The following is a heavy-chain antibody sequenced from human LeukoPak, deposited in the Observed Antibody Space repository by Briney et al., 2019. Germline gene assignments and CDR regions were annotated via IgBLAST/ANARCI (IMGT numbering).Heavy chain of an antibody. CDR2: ISYDGSNK. J-gene: IGHJ3*02. CDR1: GFTFSSYG. CDR3: AKSGLNYYDSSGYLAFDI. D-gene: IGHD3-22*01. Sequence: GGSLRLSCAASGFTFSSYGMHWVRQAPGKGLEWVAVISYDGSNKYYADSVKGRFTISRDNSKNTLYLQMNSLRAEDTAVYYCAKSGLNYYDSSGYLAFDIWGQGTMVTVSS. V-gene: IGHV3-30*18.